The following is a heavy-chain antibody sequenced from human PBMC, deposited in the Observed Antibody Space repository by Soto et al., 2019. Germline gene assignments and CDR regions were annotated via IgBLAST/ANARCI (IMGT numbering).Heavy chain of an antibody. J-gene: IGHJ4*02. CDR3: ARDGPAAIPCDY. Sequence: EVQLVESGGGLVQPGGSLRLSCAASGFTFSSYWMHWVRQAPGKGLVWVSHINSDGSTTSYADSVKGRFTISRDNAKNTLYLQMNSLRPEDTAVYYCARDGPAAIPCDYWGQGTLDTVSS. V-gene: IGHV3-74*01. CDR2: INSDGSTT. D-gene: IGHD2-2*01. CDR1: GFTFSSYW.